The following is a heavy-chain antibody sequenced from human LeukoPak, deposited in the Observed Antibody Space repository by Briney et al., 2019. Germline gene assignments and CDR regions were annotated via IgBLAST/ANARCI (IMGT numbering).Heavy chain of an antibody. CDR1: VFTFSNYA. Sequence: GGSLRLSCGASVFTFSNYAMHWVRQAPGEGLEWLAFIAYDGSLKYYADSVKGRFTISRDNSKNTLYLQMNSLRAEDTAVYYCAKDLSHSYWGQGTLVTVSS. V-gene: IGHV3-30*04. J-gene: IGHJ4*02. CDR3: AKDLSHSY. CDR2: IAYDGSLK. D-gene: IGHD2/OR15-2a*01.